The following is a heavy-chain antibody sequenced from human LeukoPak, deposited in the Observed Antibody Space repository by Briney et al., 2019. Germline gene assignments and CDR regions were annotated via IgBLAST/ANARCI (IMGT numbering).Heavy chain of an antibody. J-gene: IGHJ4*02. Sequence: SETLSLTCTVSGGSISSSSYYWGWIRQRPGKGLEWIGCIYYSGSTYYNPSLNSRVTISVDTSKNQFSLKLSSVTAADTAVYYCARGSQIFGVVIGYWRQGTLVTVS. V-gene: IGHV4-39*07. CDR2: IYYSGST. D-gene: IGHD3-3*01. CDR1: GGSISSSSYY. CDR3: ARGSQIFGVVIGY.